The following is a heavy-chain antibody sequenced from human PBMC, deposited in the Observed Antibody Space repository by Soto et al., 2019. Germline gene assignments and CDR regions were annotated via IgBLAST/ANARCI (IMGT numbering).Heavy chain of an antibody. J-gene: IGHJ4*02. CDR2: ISDTGGST. CDR3: ASATTPTEF. V-gene: IGHV3-23*01. CDR1: GIPFSTYP. D-gene: IGHD4-17*01. Sequence: GGSLRLSCAASGIPFSTYPMVWVRQAPGRGLEWVSKISDTGGSTHYLDSVKGRFTVSRDNSKNTLYLQMNSLTAEDTAVYYCASATTPTEFWGQGTLVTVSS.